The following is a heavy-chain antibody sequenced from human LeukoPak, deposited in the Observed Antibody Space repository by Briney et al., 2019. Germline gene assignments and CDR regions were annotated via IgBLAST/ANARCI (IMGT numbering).Heavy chain of an antibody. D-gene: IGHD3-16*01. V-gene: IGHV4-30-4*01. CDR1: GGSLSSGDYY. CDR3: ARDHIPRFDRRGMDV. Sequence: SQTLSLTCTVSGGSLSSGDYYWRWLRQPPGTGLEWIGYIYYSGSTYYNPPLKSRVTISVDTSKNQFSLKLSSVTAADTAVYYCARDHIPRFDRRGMDVWGKGTTVTVSS. CDR2: IYYSGST. J-gene: IGHJ6*04.